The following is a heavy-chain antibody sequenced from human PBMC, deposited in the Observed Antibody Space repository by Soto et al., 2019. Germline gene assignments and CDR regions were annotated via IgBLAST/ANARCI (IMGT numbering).Heavy chain of an antibody. Sequence: PGGSLRLSCAASGFTFSSYGMHWVRQAPGKGLEWVAVMSYDGSDKYYADSVKGRFTISRDNSKNTLYLQMNSLRAEDTAVYYCAKGYCSGGSCYPNWFDPWGQGTLVTVSS. D-gene: IGHD2-15*01. CDR2: MSYDGSDK. CDR3: AKGYCSGGSCYPNWFDP. V-gene: IGHV3-30*18. CDR1: GFTFSSYG. J-gene: IGHJ5*02.